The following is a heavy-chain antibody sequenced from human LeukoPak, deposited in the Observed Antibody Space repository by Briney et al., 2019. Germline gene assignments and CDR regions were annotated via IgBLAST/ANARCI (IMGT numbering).Heavy chain of an antibody. CDR3: ARENYYDSSGYLY. V-gene: IGHV4-59*12. CDR2: IYYSGAT. Sequence: SETLSLTCTVSGGSINNYYWSWIRQPPGKGLEWIGYIYYSGATSNNPSLKSRVTISVDTSKNQFSLKLSSVTAADTAVYYCARENYYDSSGYLYWGQGTLVTVSS. D-gene: IGHD3-22*01. J-gene: IGHJ4*02. CDR1: GGSINNYY.